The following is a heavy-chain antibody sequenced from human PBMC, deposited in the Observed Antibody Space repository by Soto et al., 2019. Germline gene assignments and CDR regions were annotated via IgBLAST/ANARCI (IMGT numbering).Heavy chain of an antibody. J-gene: IGHJ4*02. D-gene: IGHD1-26*01. CDR1: GGSISSSSYY. Sequence: PSETLSLTCTVSGGSISSSSYYWGWIRQPPGKGLEWIGSIYYSGSTYYNPSLKSRVTISVDTSKNQFSLKLSSVTAADTAVYYCARHGRWELQFVYFDYWGQGTLVTVSS. CDR3: ARHGRWELQFVYFDY. CDR2: IYYSGST. V-gene: IGHV4-39*01.